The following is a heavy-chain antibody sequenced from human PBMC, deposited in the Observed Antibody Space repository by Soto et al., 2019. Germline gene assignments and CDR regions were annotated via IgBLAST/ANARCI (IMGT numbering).Heavy chain of an antibody. D-gene: IGHD3-10*01. J-gene: IGHJ4*02. Sequence: SETLSLTCTVSVGSIGSFYWSWIRQSPGGTLEWIGYIYAGRATTYNPSLESRTTMSVDIPNNEFSLKLRSVTATDTAVYFCARVGDGIEVPGRIQYFDHWGQGTLVTVSS. CDR1: VGSIGSFY. CDR3: ARVGDGIEVPGRIQYFDH. CDR2: IYAGRAT. V-gene: IGHV4-59*01.